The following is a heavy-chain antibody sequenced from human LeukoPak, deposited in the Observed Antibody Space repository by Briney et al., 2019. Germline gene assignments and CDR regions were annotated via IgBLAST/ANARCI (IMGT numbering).Heavy chain of an antibody. J-gene: IGHJ4*02. D-gene: IGHD4-17*01. CDR1: GYTFTNYG. Sequence: AAVKVSCKASGYTFTNYGISWVRQAPGQGLEWMGWISAYNGNTNYAQKFQGRVTMTTDTSTSTAYMELRSLRSDDTAVYYCARDRDYGDYNTQDLFVYWGQGTLVTVSS. CDR3: ARDRDYGDYNTQDLFVY. V-gene: IGHV1-18*01. CDR2: ISAYNGNT.